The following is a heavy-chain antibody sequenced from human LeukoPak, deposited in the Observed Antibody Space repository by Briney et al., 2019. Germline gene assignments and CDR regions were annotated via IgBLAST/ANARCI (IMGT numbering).Heavy chain of an antibody. J-gene: IGHJ4*02. V-gene: IGHV3-48*03. CDR3: ARQTDTAMDTFDY. Sequence: GGSLRLSCAASGFTFSSYEMNWIRQAPGKGLEWVSYISSSGSTIYYADSVKGRFTISRDNAKNSLYLQMNSLRAEDTAVYYCARQTDTAMDTFDYWGQGTLVTVSS. CDR2: ISSSGSTI. D-gene: IGHD5-18*01. CDR1: GFTFSSYE.